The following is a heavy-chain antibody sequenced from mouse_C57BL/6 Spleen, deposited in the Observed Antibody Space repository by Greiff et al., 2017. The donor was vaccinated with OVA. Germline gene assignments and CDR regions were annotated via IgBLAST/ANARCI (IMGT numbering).Heavy chain of an antibody. V-gene: IGHV1-82*01. CDR3: AREGVSKGYFDV. J-gene: IGHJ1*03. Sequence: VMLVESGPELVKPGASVKISCKASGYAFSSSWMNWVKQRPGKGLEWIGRIYPGDGDTNYNGKFKGKATLTADKSSSTAYMQLSSLTSEDSAVYFCAREGVSKGYFDVWGTGTTVTVSS. CDR1: GYAFSSSW. CDR2: IYPGDGDT.